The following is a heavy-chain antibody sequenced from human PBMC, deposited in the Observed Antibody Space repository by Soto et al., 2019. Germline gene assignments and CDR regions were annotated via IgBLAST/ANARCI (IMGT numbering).Heavy chain of an antibody. D-gene: IGHD3-22*01. J-gene: IGHJ3*02. CDR1: GYTFTSYG. Sequence: ASVKVSCTASGYTFTSYGISWVRQAPGQGLEWMGWTSAYNGNTNYAQKLQGRVTMTTDTSTSTAYMELRSLRSDDTAVYYCARLYYYDPHDAFDIWGQGTMVTVSS. CDR3: ARLYYYDPHDAFDI. CDR2: TSAYNGNT. V-gene: IGHV1-18*01.